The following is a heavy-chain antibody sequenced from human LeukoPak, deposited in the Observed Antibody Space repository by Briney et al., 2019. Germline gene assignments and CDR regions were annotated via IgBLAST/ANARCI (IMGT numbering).Heavy chain of an antibody. D-gene: IGHD3-9*01. CDR2: ISGSGGGT. V-gene: IGHV3-23*01. J-gene: IGHJ4*02. CDR1: GFTFSTYA. CDR3: AKSLTGYFRGFDC. Sequence: GGYLRLSCAASGFTFSTYAMSWVRQAPGKGLEWVSAISGSGGGTFYANSLKGRFTISRDNSRDTLYLQMNSLRAEDTAVYYCAKSLTGYFRGFDCWGQGTLVTVCS.